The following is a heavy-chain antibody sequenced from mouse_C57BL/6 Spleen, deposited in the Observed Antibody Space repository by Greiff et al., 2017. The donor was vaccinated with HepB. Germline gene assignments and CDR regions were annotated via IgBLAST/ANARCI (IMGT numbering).Heavy chain of an antibody. CDR3: ARRDGYYPYYFDY. CDR2: ISSGSSTI. J-gene: IGHJ2*01. Sequence: EVKVVESGGSLVKPGGSLKLSCAASGFTFSDYGMHWVRQAPEKGLEWVAYISSGSSTIYYADTVKGRFTISRDNAKNTLFLQMTSLRSEDTAMYYCARRDGYYPYYFDYWGQGTTLTVSS. V-gene: IGHV5-17*01. D-gene: IGHD2-3*01. CDR1: GFTFSDYG.